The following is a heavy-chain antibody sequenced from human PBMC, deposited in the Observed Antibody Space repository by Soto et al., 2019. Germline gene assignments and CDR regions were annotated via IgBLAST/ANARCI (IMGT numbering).Heavy chain of an antibody. CDR2: IYYSGST. J-gene: IGHJ4*02. Sequence: TSETLSLTCSVSGGSINSGDYYWSWIRQSPGKGLEWIGYIYYSGSTYYNPSLKSRSTIPIDTSKNQFFLDVDSVTAADTAVYYCSRLYTGYEVFKYWGQGTLVTVSS. CDR3: SRLYTGYEVFKY. D-gene: IGHD5-12*01. V-gene: IGHV4-30-4*01. CDR1: GGSINSGDYY.